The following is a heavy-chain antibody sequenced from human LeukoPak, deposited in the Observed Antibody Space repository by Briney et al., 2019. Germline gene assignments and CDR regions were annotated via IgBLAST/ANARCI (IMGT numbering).Heavy chain of an antibody. CDR1: GYSFTSYW. CDR3: ARRDGSGTFNFDY. Sequence: GESLKISCKGSGYSFTSYWISWVRQMPGKGLEWMGRIEPSDSYANYSPSFQGHVTISADQSISTAYLQWSSLKASDTAMYYCARRDGSGTFNFDYWGQGTLVTVSS. V-gene: IGHV5-10-1*01. J-gene: IGHJ4*02. CDR2: IEPSDSYA. D-gene: IGHD3-10*01.